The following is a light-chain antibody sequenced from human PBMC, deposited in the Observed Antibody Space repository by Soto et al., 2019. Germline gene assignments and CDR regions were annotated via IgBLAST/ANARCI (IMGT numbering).Light chain of an antibody. Sequence: DIQLTQSPSFLSASVGARVTFTCRASQGISTYLAWYQQKPGKAPKLLIYAASALQRGVPPRFSGSGSGTEFTLTISSLQPEDFATYYCQQLNSYPYTFGQGTKLEIK. CDR1: QGISTY. CDR3: QQLNSYPYT. V-gene: IGKV1-9*01. J-gene: IGKJ2*01. CDR2: AAS.